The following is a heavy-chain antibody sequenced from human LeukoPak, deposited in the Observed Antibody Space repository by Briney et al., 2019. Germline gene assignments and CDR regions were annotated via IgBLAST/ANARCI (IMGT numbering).Heavy chain of an antibody. D-gene: IGHD1-26*01. CDR2: ITGSGSAT. Sequence: GGSLRLSCAASGFTFSDYAVTWVRQAPGKGLEWVASITGSGSATYYADSVKGRFTISRDNSKNTLYLQMNSLRAEDTAVYYCAKDTYTHSGTYYLYYFDYWGQGTLVTVSS. J-gene: IGHJ4*02. V-gene: IGHV3-23*01. CDR1: GFTFSDYA. CDR3: AKDTYTHSGTYYLYYFDY.